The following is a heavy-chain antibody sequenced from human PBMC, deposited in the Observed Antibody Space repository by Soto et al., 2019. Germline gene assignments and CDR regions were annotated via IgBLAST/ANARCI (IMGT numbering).Heavy chain of an antibody. CDR2: IWYDGSNK. J-gene: IGHJ3*02. CDR1: GFTFSSYG. D-gene: IGHD3-22*01. CDR3: ARSGEGYYDSSGYPKAFDI. Sequence: GGSLRLSCAASGFTFSSYGMHWVRQAPGKGLEWVAVIWYDGSNKYYADPVKGRFTISRDNSKNTLYLQMNSLRAEDTAVYYCARSGEGYYDSSGYPKAFDIWGQGTMVTVS. V-gene: IGHV3-33*01.